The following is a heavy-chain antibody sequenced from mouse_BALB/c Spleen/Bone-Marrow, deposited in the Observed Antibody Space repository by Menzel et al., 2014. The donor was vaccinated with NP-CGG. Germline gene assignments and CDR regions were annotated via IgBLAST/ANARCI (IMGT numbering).Heavy chain of an antibody. CDR1: GFIFSDYY. V-gene: IGHV5-4*02. Sequence: EVNLVESGGGLVKPGGSLKLSCAASGFIFSDYYMYWVRQTPEKRLEWVATISDGGSYTSYPDSVKGRFTVSRDNAKNNLYLQMSSLKSEDTAVYYCARTYRPYALDYWGQGSSVTVSS. D-gene: IGHD2-14*01. J-gene: IGHJ4*01. CDR3: ARTYRPYALDY. CDR2: ISDGGSYT.